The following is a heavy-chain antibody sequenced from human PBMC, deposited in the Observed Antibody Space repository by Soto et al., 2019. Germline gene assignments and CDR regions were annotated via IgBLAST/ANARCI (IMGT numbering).Heavy chain of an antibody. Sequence: SETLSLTCTASGGSISSYYWSWIRQPPGKGLEWIGYIYYSGSTNYNPSLKRRVTISVDTSKNQFSLKLSSVTAADTAVYYCAFFAKLGATLPIFDYWAQGSLVPVSS. D-gene: IGHD3-3*02. V-gene: IGHV4-59*01. J-gene: IGHJ4*02. CDR2: IYYSGST. CDR3: AFFAKLGATLPIFDY. CDR1: GGSISSYY.